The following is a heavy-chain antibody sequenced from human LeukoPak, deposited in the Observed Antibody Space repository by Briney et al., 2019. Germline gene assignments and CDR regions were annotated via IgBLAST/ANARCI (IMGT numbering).Heavy chain of an antibody. CDR1: SYSISSGYC. CDR3: ARLGVGATLFEF. D-gene: IGHD1-26*01. CDR2: IYHSGST. J-gene: IGHJ4*02. Sequence: PSETLSLTCAVSSYSISSGYCWGWIRQPPGKGLEWIGNIYHSGSTSYNPSLRSRVTISVDTSRNQFSLKLSSVTAADTAVYFCARLGVGATLFEFWGQGTLVTVSS. V-gene: IGHV4-38-2*01.